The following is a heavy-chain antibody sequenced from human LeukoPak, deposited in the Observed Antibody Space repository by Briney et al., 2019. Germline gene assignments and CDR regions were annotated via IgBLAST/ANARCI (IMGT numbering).Heavy chain of an antibody. CDR1: GFTFSSYA. J-gene: IGHJ4*02. D-gene: IGHD2-2*02. V-gene: IGHV3-74*01. CDR3: ANVGYCSSTSCYTDY. Sequence: GGSLRLSCAASGFTFSSYAMSWVRQAAGKGLVWVSRINPDGSTTNYADSVKGRFTISRDNAKNTVYLQMNSLRAEDTAVYYCANVGYCSSTSCYTDYWGQGTLVTVSS. CDR2: INPDGSTT.